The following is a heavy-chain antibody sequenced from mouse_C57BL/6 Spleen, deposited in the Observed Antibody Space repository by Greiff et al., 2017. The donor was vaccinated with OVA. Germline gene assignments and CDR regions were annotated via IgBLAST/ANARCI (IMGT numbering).Heavy chain of an antibody. J-gene: IGHJ4*01. Sequence: QVQLKQSGAELVKPGASVKISCKASGYAFSSYWMNWVKQRPGKGLEWIGQIYPGDGDTNYNGKFKGKATLTADKSSSTAYMQLSSLTSEDSAVYFCARRYYYGNYVEAMDYWGQGTSVTVSS. D-gene: IGHD2-1*01. V-gene: IGHV1-80*01. CDR2: IYPGDGDT. CDR1: GYAFSSYW. CDR3: ARRYYYGNYVEAMDY.